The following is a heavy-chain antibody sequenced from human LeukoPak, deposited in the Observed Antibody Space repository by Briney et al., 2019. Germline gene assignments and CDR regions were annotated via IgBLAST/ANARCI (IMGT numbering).Heavy chain of an antibody. V-gene: IGHV3-30*02. CDR1: GFTFGSYG. J-gene: IGHJ5*02. Sequence: GGALRLSCAAPGFTFGSYGIHWGREAPGEGLWCVAFIRCDVSNKYHADSVKGRFTITRDNSKNTLYLQMNSLRAEDTAVFYCAKDASSWNYNWFDPWGQGTLVTVSS. CDR2: IRCDVSNK. D-gene: IGHD6-13*01. CDR3: AKDASSWNYNWFDP.